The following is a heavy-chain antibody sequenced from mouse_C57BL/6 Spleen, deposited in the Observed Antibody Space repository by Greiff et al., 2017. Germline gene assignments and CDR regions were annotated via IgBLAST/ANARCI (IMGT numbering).Heavy chain of an antibody. CDR2: IYPGSGNT. D-gene: IGHD1-1*01. CDR1: GYTFTDYY. V-gene: IGHV1-76*01. CDR3: ARRYYYGSSYPNYYAMDY. Sequence: LVESGAELVRPGASVKLSCKASGYTFTDYYINWVKQRPGQGLEWIARIYPGSGNTYYNEKFKGKATLTAEKSSSTAYMQLSSLTSEDSAVYFCARRYYYGSSYPNYYAMDYWGQGTSVTVSS. J-gene: IGHJ4*01.